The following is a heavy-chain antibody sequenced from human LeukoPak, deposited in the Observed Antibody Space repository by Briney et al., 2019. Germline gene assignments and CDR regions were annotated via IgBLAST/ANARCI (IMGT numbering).Heavy chain of an antibody. D-gene: IGHD6-13*01. J-gene: IGHJ5*02. Sequence: ASVKVSCTASGFTFTSYDINWVRQASGQGFEWMSWMNPNTGNTGYAQKFQGRVTMTRDTSTSTAYMELRGLRSEDTAVYYCVRDGEGAGISVNYWFDPWGQGTLVTVSS. CDR1: GFTFTSYD. CDR3: VRDGEGAGISVNYWFDP. CDR2: MNPNTGNT. V-gene: IGHV1-8*01.